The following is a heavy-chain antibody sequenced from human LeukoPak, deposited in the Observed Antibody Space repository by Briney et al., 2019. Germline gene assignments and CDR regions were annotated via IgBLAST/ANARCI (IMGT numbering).Heavy chain of an antibody. J-gene: IGHJ6*03. CDR1: GYTFTSYG. D-gene: IGHD3-10*01. V-gene: IGHV1-18*01. CDR3: ARGHYGSGSYFDPFYYYYYYMDV. CDR2: ISAYNGNT. Sequence: ASVKVSCKASGYTFTSYGISWVRQAPGQGLEWMGWISAYNGNTNYAQKLQGRVTMTTDTSTSTAYMELRSLRSDDTAVYYCARGHYGSGSYFDPFYYYYYYMDVWGKGTTVTVSS.